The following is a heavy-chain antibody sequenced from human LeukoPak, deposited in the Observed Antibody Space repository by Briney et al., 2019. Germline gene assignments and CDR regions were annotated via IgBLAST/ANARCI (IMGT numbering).Heavy chain of an antibody. Sequence: GASVNVSCKASGYTFTGYYMHWVRQAPGQGLEWMGILNPSGGSTSYAQKFQDRVTMTRDMSTSTVYMELSSLRSDDTAVYYCARDLRAVAGTQDVDYWGQGTLVTVSS. CDR3: ARDLRAVAGTQDVDY. CDR1: GYTFTGYY. D-gene: IGHD6-19*01. CDR2: LNPSGGST. J-gene: IGHJ4*02. V-gene: IGHV1-46*01.